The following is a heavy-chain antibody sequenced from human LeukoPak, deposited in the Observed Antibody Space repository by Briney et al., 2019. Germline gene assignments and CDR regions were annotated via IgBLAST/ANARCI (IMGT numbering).Heavy chain of an antibody. J-gene: IGHJ4*02. CDR1: GFTFGDYA. V-gene: IGHV3-9*01. CDR3: AKFSYDSSGYDFDY. Sequence: PGRSLRLSCAASGFTFGDYAMHWVRQAPGKGLEWVSGISWNSGSIGYADSVKGRFTISRDNAKNSLYLQMNSLRAEDTALYYCAKFSYDSSGYDFDYWGQGTLVTVSS. CDR2: ISWNSGSI. D-gene: IGHD3-22*01.